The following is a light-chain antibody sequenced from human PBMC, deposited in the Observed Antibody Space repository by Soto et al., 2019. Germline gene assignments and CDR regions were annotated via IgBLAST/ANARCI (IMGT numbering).Light chain of an antibody. CDR3: QQYNSHSPWT. CDR1: QSVSTW. J-gene: IGKJ1*01. V-gene: IGKV1-5*03. CDR2: MAS. Sequence: DIQMTQSPSTLSASVGDRVTITCRASQSVSTWLAWYQQKPGKAPQVLISMASTLESGVASRFSGSGSGTELTLTISSLQPDDFATYYCQQYNSHSPWTFGQGTKVEIK.